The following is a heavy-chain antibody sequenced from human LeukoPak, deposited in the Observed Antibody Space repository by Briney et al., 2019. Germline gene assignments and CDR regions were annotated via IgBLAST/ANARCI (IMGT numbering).Heavy chain of an antibody. J-gene: IGHJ6*02. V-gene: IGHV7-4-1*02. D-gene: IGHD3-22*01. Sequence: APVKVSCKASGYTFTSYAMNWVRQAPGQGLEWMGWINTNTGNPTYAQGFTGRFVFSLDTSVSTAYLQISSLKAEDTAVYYCGGYYDSSGPYGMDVWGQGTTVTVSS. CDR1: GYTFTSYA. CDR2: INTNTGNP. CDR3: GGYYDSSGPYGMDV.